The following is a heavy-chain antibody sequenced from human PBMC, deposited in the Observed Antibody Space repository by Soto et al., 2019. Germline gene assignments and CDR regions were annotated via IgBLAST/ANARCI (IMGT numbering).Heavy chain of an antibody. Sequence: QVQLVESGGGVVQPGRSLRLSCAASGFTFSSYGMHWVRQAPGKGLEWVAVVWYDGSNKYYADSVKGRFTISRDKSKNTLYLQMNSLRAEDTAVYYCARDGLYYYDSSCYSYGMDVWGQGTTVTVSS. CDR3: ARDGLYYYDSSCYSYGMDV. CDR1: GFTFSSYG. V-gene: IGHV3-33*01. J-gene: IGHJ6*02. D-gene: IGHD3-22*01. CDR2: VWYDGSNK.